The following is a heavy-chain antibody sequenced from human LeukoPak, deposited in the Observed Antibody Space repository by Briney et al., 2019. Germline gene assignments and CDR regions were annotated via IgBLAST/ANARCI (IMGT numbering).Heavy chain of an antibody. CDR1: GLTFSSYE. D-gene: IGHD3-22*01. CDR3: RGDSSGYGY. V-gene: IGHV3-48*03. J-gene: IGHJ4*02. Sequence: PGGSLRLSCAASGLTFSSYEMNWVRQAPGKGLEWVSYIGSSGTTYYADSVKGRFTISRDNAKNALYLQMNSLRVEDTAVYYCRGDSSGYGYWGQGTLVTVSS. CDR2: IGSSGTT.